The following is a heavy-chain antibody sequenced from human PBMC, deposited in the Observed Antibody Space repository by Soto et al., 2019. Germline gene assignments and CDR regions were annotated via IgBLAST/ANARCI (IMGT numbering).Heavy chain of an antibody. D-gene: IGHD3-22*01. Sequence: GGSVRLSCAASGVTFSSYAMSWVRQAPGKGLEWVSAISGSGGSTYYADSVKGRFTISRDNSKNTLYLQMNSLRAEDTAVYYCAKAGITMIVVVPYGMDVWGQGTTVTVSS. V-gene: IGHV3-23*01. CDR2: ISGSGGST. J-gene: IGHJ6*02. CDR1: GVTFSSYA. CDR3: AKAGITMIVVVPYGMDV.